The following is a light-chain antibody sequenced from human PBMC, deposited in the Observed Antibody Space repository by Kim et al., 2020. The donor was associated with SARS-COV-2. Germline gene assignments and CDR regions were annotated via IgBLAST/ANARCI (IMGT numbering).Light chain of an antibody. CDR1: SGHSSYS. CDR3: QTWGTGIVV. J-gene: IGLJ2*01. Sequence: ASVNLTCTLTSGHSSYSIAWHQQQPEKGPRYSMRLDADGSHNKGDGIPDRFSGSSSGTERYLTISSLQSEDEADYYCQTWGTGIVVFGGGTKVTVL. V-gene: IGLV4-69*01. CDR2: LDADGSH.